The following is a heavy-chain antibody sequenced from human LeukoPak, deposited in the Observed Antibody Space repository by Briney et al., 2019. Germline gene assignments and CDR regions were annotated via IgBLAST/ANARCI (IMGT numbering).Heavy chain of an antibody. D-gene: IGHD6-13*01. CDR2: IIPIFGTA. V-gene: IGHV1-69*13. Sequence: ASVKVSCKASGGTFSSYAISWVRQAPGQGLEWMGGIIPIFGTANYAQKFQGRVTITADESTSTAYMELSSLRSEDTAVYYCARGLREQQLPTYYYYMDVWGKGTTVTVSS. CDR3: ARGLREQQLPTYYYYMDV. J-gene: IGHJ6*03. CDR1: GGTFSSYA.